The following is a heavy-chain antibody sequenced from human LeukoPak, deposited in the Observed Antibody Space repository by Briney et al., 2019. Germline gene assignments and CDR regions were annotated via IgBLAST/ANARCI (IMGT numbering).Heavy chain of an antibody. D-gene: IGHD5-24*01. J-gene: IGHJ4*02. Sequence: QPGGSLRLSCSASGFTFTNAWMSWVRQAPGKGLEWVATIRGDGNYKHYVDSVRGRFTISRDNAKSSVYLEMNTLRVEDTAVYYCADVGYTDLGQGTLVTVSS. V-gene: IGHV3-7*03. CDR1: GFTFTNAW. CDR3: ADVGYTD. CDR2: IRGDGNYK.